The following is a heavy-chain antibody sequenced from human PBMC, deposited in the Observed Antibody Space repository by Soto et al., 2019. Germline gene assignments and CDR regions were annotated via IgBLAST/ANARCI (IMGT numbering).Heavy chain of an antibody. Sequence: QVQLVESGGGVVQPGRSLRLSCAASGFTFGSYGMHWVRQAPGKGLQWVAFISYDGGNKYYADSVKGRFTISRDDSKNTLFLQMNSLRAEDTAMYYCAKALGELSPESYDYWGQGTLVTVSS. J-gene: IGHJ4*02. CDR1: GFTFGSYG. CDR2: ISYDGGNK. V-gene: IGHV3-30*18. D-gene: IGHD3-16*02. CDR3: AKALGELSPESYDY.